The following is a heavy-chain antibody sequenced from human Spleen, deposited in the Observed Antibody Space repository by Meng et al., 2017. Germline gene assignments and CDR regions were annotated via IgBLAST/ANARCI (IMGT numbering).Heavy chain of an antibody. CDR1: GFTFDDYA. J-gene: IGHJ4*02. V-gene: IGHV3-9*01. D-gene: IGHD3-22*01. CDR2: ISWNSGSI. Sequence: SLKISCAASGFTFDDYAMHWVRQAPGKGLEWVSGISWNSGSIGYADSVKGRFTISRDNSKNTLYLQMNSLRAEDTAVYYCARGISYYYDSSGYLFYWGQRTLVTVSS. CDR3: ARGISYYYDSSGYLFY.